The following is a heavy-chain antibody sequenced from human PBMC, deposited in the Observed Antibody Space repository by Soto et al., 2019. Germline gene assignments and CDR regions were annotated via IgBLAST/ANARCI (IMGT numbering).Heavy chain of an antibody. V-gene: IGHV1-3*01. J-gene: IGHJ6*02. Sequence: GASVKVSCKASGYTFTSYAMHWVRQAPGQRLEWMGWINAGNGNTKYSQKFQGRVTITRDTSASTAYMELSSLRSEDTAVYYCARVFSPPVRGVTKYYYSGMDVWGQGTTVTVSS. CDR1: GYTFTSYA. D-gene: IGHD3-10*01. CDR2: INAGNGNT. CDR3: ARVFSPPVRGVTKYYYSGMDV.